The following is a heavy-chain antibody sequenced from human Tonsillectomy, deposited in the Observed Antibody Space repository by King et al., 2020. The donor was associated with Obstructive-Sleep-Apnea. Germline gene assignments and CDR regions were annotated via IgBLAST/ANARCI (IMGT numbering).Heavy chain of an antibody. J-gene: IGHJ4*02. CDR2: ISGGGGST. Sequence: DVQLVESGGGLVQPGGSLRLSCAASGFTFISYAMSWGRQAPGKGLEWVSTISGGGGSTDHADSVQGRFTIARDNSKNTLYVQMYSLRAEDTAVYYCAKDHYGSGSYGAVFEYWGQGTLVTVSS. D-gene: IGHD3-10*01. CDR3: AKDHYGSGSYGAVFEY. V-gene: IGHV3-23*04. CDR1: GFTFISYA.